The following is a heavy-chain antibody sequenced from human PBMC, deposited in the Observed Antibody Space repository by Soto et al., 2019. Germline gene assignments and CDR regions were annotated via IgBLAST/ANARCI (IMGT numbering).Heavy chain of an antibody. CDR1: GGSISSYY. CDR3: ARDRAYDFWSGYYTPYYGMDV. CDR2: IYYSGSA. J-gene: IGHJ6*02. V-gene: IGHV4-59*01. Sequence: SETLSLTCTVSGGSISSYYWSWIRQPPGKGLEWIGYIYYSGSANYNPSLKSRVTISVDTSKNQFSLKLSSVTAADTAVYCCARDRAYDFWSGYYTPYYGMDVWGQGTTVTVSS. D-gene: IGHD3-3*01.